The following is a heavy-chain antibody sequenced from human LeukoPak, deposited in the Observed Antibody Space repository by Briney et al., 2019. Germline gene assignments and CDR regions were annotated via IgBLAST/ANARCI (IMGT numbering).Heavy chain of an antibody. CDR3: ARDLVGIAVAGTTDY. D-gene: IGHD6-19*01. V-gene: IGHV1-2*02. CDR2: INPNSGGT. J-gene: IGHJ4*02. CDR1: GYSFIGYH. Sequence: ASVKVSCKASGYSFIGYHMHWVRQAPGQGLEWMGWINPNSGGTNYAQKFQGRVTMTRDTSISTAYMELSRLRSDDTAVYYCARDLVGIAVAGTTDYWGQGTLVTVSS.